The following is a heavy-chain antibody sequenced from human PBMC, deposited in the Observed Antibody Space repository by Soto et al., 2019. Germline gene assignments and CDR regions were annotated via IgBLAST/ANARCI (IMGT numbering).Heavy chain of an antibody. Sequence: SQTLSLTCAISGDSVSSNSAAWNWIRQSPSRGLEWLGRTYYRSKWYNDYAVSVKSRITINPDTSKNQFSLQLNSVTPEDTAVYYCARDRAVAGTTYSYIDTDARRHAPPVTV. CDR1: GDSVSSNSAA. J-gene: IGHJ6*03. V-gene: IGHV6-1*01. CDR2: TYYRSKWYN. D-gene: IGHD6-19*01. CDR3: ARDRAVAGTTYSYIDTDA.